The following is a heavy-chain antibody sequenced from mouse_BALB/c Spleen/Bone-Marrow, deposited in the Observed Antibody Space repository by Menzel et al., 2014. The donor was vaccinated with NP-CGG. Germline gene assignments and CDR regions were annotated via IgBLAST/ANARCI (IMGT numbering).Heavy chain of an antibody. CDR1: GDSITSGY. CDR3: PRGGNYRALFAS. Sequence: EVKLMESGPSLVKPSQTLSRTCSVTGDSITSGYWNWIRKFPGNKLEYMGYRSYYDSTYYNPSLEIRISITRDTSKNQYYLQLNSVNPEATATYSCPRGGNYRALFASWGRGPLVTVSA. D-gene: IGHD2-1*01. J-gene: IGHJ3*01. V-gene: IGHV3-8*02. CDR2: RSYYDST.